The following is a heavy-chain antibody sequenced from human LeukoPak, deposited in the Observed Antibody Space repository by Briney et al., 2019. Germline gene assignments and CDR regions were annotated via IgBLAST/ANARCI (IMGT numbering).Heavy chain of an antibody. CDR2: FYSPGST. CDR1: GFTVTTKS. Sequence: SGGSLRLSCAASGFTVTTKSMAWVRQAPGRGLEWVSVFYSPGSTYYADSVHGRFTISRDNSKNTLYLQMSSLRAEDTAVYYCVKGPYGSGSYYLFDYWGQGTLVTVSS. J-gene: IGHJ4*02. CDR3: VKGPYGSGSYYLFDY. V-gene: IGHV3-66*02. D-gene: IGHD3-10*01.